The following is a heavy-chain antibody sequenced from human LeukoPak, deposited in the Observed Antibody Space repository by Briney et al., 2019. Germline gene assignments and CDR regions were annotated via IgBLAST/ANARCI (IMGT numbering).Heavy chain of an antibody. CDR1: GFTFSSYS. J-gene: IGHJ3*02. Sequence: QPGGSLRLSCAASGFTFSSYSMNWVRQAPGKGLEWVSYISTSSSTRNYADSVKGRFTISRDNAKNSLYLQMNSLRDEDTAVYYCAFPYYCDSSAPADAFDIWGQGTMVTVSS. V-gene: IGHV3-48*02. CDR3: AFPYYCDSSAPADAFDI. D-gene: IGHD3-22*01. CDR2: ISTSSSTR.